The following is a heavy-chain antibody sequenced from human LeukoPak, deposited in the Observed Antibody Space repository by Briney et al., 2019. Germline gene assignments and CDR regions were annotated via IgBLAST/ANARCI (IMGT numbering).Heavy chain of an antibody. Sequence: GASVKVSCKASGYTFTNYAISWVRQAPGQGLEWMGWISAYNGNTNYAQKLQGRVTMTTDTSTTTAYMELRSLRSDDTAFYYCARPFSGYDFGYWGQGTLVTVSS. CDR3: ARPFSGYDFGY. V-gene: IGHV1-18*01. J-gene: IGHJ4*02. D-gene: IGHD5-12*01. CDR1: GYTFTNYA. CDR2: ISAYNGNT.